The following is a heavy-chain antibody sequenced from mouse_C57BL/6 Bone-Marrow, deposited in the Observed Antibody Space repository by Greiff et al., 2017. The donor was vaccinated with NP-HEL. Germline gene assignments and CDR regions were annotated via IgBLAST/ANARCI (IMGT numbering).Heavy chain of an antibody. V-gene: IGHV5-17*01. J-gene: IGHJ2*01. D-gene: IGHD2-1*01. Sequence: DVHLVESGGGLVKPGGSLKLSCAASGFTFSDYGMHWVRQAPEKGLEWVAYISSGSSTIYYADTVKGRFTISRDNAKNTMFLQMTSLRSEDTAMYYCARRKGNYDFDYWGQGTTLTVSS. CDR3: ARRKGNYDFDY. CDR2: ISSGSSTI. CDR1: GFTFSDYG.